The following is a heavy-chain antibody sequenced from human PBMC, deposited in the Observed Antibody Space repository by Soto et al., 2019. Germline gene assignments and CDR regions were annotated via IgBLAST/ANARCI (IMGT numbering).Heavy chain of an antibody. V-gene: IGHV2-5*01. CDR1: GFSLSTSGES. Sequence: QITLKESGPTQVKPIQTLTLTCTFSGFSLSTSGESVGWIRQPPGKALEWLALIYWNDDKPYSPSLKNRLTVTKDASKNQVVLTMTNMDPVDTATYYCVHSKYTDFWSGYYSFYFDYWGQGTLVTVSS. J-gene: IGHJ4*02. D-gene: IGHD3-3*01. CDR2: IYWNDDK. CDR3: VHSKYTDFWSGYYSFYFDY.